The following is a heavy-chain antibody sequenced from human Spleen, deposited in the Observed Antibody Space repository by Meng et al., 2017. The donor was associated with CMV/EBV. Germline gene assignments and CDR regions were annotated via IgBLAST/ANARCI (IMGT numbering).Heavy chain of an antibody. CDR2: IKTDGSST. J-gene: IGHJ4*02. CDR3: TTDAVRVGQLVRTLDY. Sequence: GESLKISCAASGFTFSSYKMYWVRQAPGKGLVWVSRIKTDGSSTNYADSVKGRFTISRDNAKNTLYLQMNSLRAEDTAVYYCTTDAVRVGQLVRTLDYWCQGTLVTVSS. D-gene: IGHD6-6*01. V-gene: IGHV3-74*01. CDR1: GFTFSSYK.